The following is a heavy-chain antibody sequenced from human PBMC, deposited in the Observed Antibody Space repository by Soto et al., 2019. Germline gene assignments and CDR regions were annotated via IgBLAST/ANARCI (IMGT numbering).Heavy chain of an antibody. Sequence: GGSLRLSCAATGFTFSDYYMSWIRQAPGKGLEWVSYISSSSSYTNYADSVKGRFTISRDNAKNSLYLQMNSLRAEGTAVYYCARDVDSYGYLDYWGQGTLVTVSS. V-gene: IGHV3-11*06. CDR2: ISSSSSYT. CDR1: GFTFSDYY. D-gene: IGHD5-18*01. CDR3: ARDVDSYGYLDY. J-gene: IGHJ4*02.